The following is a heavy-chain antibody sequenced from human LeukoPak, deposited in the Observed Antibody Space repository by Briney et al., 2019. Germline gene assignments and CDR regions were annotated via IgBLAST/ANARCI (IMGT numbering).Heavy chain of an antibody. Sequence: GESLKISCKGSGYSFTSYWIGWVRQMPGKGLEWMGIIYPGDSDTRYSPSFQGQVTISADESISTAYLQWSSLKALDTAMYYCARPGEGGRDGYNLPFDYWGQGTLVTVSS. CDR3: ARPGEGGRDGYNLPFDY. D-gene: IGHD5-24*01. CDR1: GYSFTSYW. J-gene: IGHJ4*02. V-gene: IGHV5-51*01. CDR2: IYPGDSDT.